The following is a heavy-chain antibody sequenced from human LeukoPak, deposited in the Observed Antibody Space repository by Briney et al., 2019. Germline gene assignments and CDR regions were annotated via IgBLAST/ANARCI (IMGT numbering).Heavy chain of an antibody. CDR2: IYTSGST. Sequence: SQTLSLTCTVSGGSISSGGYYWSWIRQPAGKGLEWIGRIYTSGSTNYNPSLKSRGTISVDTAKNQFSRKLSSVTAADTAVYYCARALLGDSSGYYPNSYYFDYWGQGTLVTVFS. CDR1: GGSISSGGYY. D-gene: IGHD3-22*01. CDR3: ARALLGDSSGYYPNSYYFDY. V-gene: IGHV4-61*02. J-gene: IGHJ4*02.